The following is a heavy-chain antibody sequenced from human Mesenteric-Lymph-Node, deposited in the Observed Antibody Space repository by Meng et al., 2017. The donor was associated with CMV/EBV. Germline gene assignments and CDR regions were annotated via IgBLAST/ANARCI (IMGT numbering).Heavy chain of an antibody. D-gene: IGHD3-22*01. CDR2: IYHSGTT. CDR3: ARDSSGYYWFDP. V-gene: IGHV4-31*02. CDR1: GDTITSGGYF. Sequence: SGDTITSGGYFWNWLRQHPGKGLEWIGSIYHSGTTYYNPSLKSRVTISVDTSKNQFSLRLSFVTAADTAVYYCARDSSGYYWFDPWGQGTLVTVSS. J-gene: IGHJ5*02.